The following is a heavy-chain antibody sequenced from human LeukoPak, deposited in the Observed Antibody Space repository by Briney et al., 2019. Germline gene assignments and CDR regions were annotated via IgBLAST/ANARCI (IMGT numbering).Heavy chain of an antibody. V-gene: IGHV3-23*01. Sequence: GGSLRLSCAASGFTFGSYAMSWVRQAPGKGLEWVSTISGSGGSTYYADSVKGRFTISRDNSKNTLYLQMNSLRAEDTAVYYCANNGGVAVAGSFDYWGQGTLVTVSS. D-gene: IGHD6-19*01. CDR3: ANNGGVAVAGSFDY. J-gene: IGHJ4*02. CDR2: ISGSGGST. CDR1: GFTFGSYA.